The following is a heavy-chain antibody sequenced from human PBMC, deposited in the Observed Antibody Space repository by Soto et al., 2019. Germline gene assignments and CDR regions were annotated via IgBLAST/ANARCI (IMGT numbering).Heavy chain of an antibody. D-gene: IGHD1-26*01. CDR3: AKGFGNYCAFDY. J-gene: IGHJ4*02. V-gene: IGHV3-30*18. Sequence: QVHLVESGGGVVQPGRSLRLSCAASGFSFSTYGMHWVRQAPGKGLEWVAFISNDGSNKYYADSVKGRFTISRDNSKKTLYLQLNSLRAEDTAVYYCAKGFGNYCAFDYWGQGTLVTVSS. CDR1: GFSFSTYG. CDR2: ISNDGSNK.